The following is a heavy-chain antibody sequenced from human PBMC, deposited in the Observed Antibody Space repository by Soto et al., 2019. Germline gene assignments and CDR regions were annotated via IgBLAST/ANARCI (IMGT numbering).Heavy chain of an antibody. CDR3: ATWHEREHAFDV. CDR1: GLTISGKKY. V-gene: IGHV3-53*01. J-gene: IGHJ3*01. D-gene: IGHD1-1*01. CDR2: LYDVDGS. Sequence: DVQLVESGGGLIQPGESPRLSCAAFGLTISGKKYVAWVRQAPGKGLEWVSALYDVDGSFYADSVTGRFTTSSDSSKTTVYLQMNDLRPDDTAVYYCATWHEREHAFDVWGQVTTVTISS.